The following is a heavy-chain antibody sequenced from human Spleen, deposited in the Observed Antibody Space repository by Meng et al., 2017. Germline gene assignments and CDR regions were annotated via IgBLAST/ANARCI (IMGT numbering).Heavy chain of an antibody. V-gene: IGHV4-34*01. Sequence: QVPLQQWGAGLLKPSETRSLTCVVSGGSFSDYYWSWTRQPPGKGLEWIGEINHRGNTNYNSFLESRVTISVDTSQNSLSLKLCSVTAADSAVYYCARGPTTVAHDFDYWGQGTLVTVSS. CDR3: ARGPTTVAHDFDY. J-gene: IGHJ4*02. CDR1: GGSFSDYY. CDR2: INHRGNT. D-gene: IGHD4-11*01.